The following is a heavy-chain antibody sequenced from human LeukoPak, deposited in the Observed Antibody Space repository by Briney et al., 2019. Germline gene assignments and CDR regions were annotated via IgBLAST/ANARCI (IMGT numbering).Heavy chain of an antibody. CDR2: IVVGSGNT. D-gene: IGHD3-3*01. J-gene: IGHJ4*02. V-gene: IGHV1-58*02. CDR1: GFTFTSSA. CDR3: ARGLWSGYSLYYFDY. Sequence: SVKVSCKASGFTFTSSAMQWVRQARGQRLEWIGWIVVGSGNTNYAQKFQERVTITRDMSTSTAYMELSSLRSEDTAVYYCARGLWSGYSLYYFDYWGQGTLVTVSS.